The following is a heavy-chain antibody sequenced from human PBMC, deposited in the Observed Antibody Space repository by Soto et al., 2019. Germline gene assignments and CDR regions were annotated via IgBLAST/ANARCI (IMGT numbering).Heavy chain of an antibody. Sequence: SGTLSLSCAAYGGSFSGYYWSWIRQTQGKGLEWIGEINHSGSTNYNPSLKSRVTISVDTSKNQFSLKLSSVTAADTAVYYCARGSCSGGSCYSVVPPNFDYWGQGTLVTVSS. CDR3: ARGSCSGGSCYSVVPPNFDY. V-gene: IGHV4-34*01. CDR1: GGSFSGYY. J-gene: IGHJ4*02. D-gene: IGHD2-15*01. CDR2: INHSGST.